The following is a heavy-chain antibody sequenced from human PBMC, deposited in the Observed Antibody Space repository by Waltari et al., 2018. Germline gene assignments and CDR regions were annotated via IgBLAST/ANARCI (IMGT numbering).Heavy chain of an antibody. CDR1: GYTFTSYA. V-gene: IGHV1-3*01. J-gene: IGHJ4*02. CDR2: INAGNGNT. CDR3: ARGSSSSLDY. D-gene: IGHD6-6*01. Sequence: QVQLVQSGAEVKKPGASVKVSCKASGYTFTSYAMHWVRQPPGQRLEWMGWINAGNGNTKYSQKFQGRVTITRDTSASTAYMELSSLRSEDTAVYYCARGSSSSLDYWGQGTLVTVSS.